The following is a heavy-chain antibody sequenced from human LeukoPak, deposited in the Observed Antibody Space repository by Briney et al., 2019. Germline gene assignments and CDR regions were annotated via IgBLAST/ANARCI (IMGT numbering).Heavy chain of an antibody. Sequence: SGGSLRLSCAASGFTFDTYTMTWVRQAPGTGLEWVSYIDTTSTTMYYADSVKGRFTISRDNAKNSLYLQMNSLRVEDTAVYYCTRGLVVVAQYFQHWGQGTLVTVSS. J-gene: IGHJ1*01. CDR3: TRGLVVVAQYFQH. D-gene: IGHD2-15*01. CDR2: IDTTSTTM. V-gene: IGHV3-48*01. CDR1: GFTFDTYT.